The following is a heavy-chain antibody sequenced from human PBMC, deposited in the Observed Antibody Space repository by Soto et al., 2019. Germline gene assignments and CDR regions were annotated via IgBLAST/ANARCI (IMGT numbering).Heavy chain of an antibody. J-gene: IGHJ4*02. Sequence: GGSLRLSCAASGFTLSSYDMHWVRQATGKGLEWVSAIGTAGDTYYPGSVKGRFTISRENAKNSLYLQMNSLRAEDTAVYYCARVTYYYDSSGYGYYFDYWGQGTLVTVSS. CDR2: IGTAGDT. V-gene: IGHV3-13*01. D-gene: IGHD3-22*01. CDR3: ARVTYYYDSSGYGYYFDY. CDR1: GFTLSSYD.